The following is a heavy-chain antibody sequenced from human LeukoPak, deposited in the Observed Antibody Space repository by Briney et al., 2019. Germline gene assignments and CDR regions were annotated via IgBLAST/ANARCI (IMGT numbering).Heavy chain of an antibody. CDR2: INSDGSST. V-gene: IGHV3-74*01. J-gene: IGHJ4*02. D-gene: IGHD6-13*01. Sequence: GGSLRLSCAASGFTSGFSFSDHYLDWVRQAPGKGLVWASRINSDGSSTTYADSVKGRFTISRDNAKNTLYLQMNSLRAEDTAVYSCAAGTTSRLDFWGQGTLVTVSS. CDR1: GFSFSDHY. CDR3: AAGTTSRLDF.